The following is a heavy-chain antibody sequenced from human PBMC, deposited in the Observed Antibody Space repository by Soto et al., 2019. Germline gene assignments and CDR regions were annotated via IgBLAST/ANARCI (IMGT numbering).Heavy chain of an antibody. CDR2: IWYDGSNK. J-gene: IGHJ4*02. V-gene: IGHV3-33*01. Sequence: QVQLVESGGGVVQPGRSLRLSCAASGFTFSSYGMHWVRQAPGKGLEWVAVIWYDGSNKYYADSVKGRFTISRDNSKNTLYLPMNSLRAEDTAVYYCARMTDDYLDYWGQGTLVTVSS. CDR1: GFTFSSYG. CDR3: ARMTDDYLDY.